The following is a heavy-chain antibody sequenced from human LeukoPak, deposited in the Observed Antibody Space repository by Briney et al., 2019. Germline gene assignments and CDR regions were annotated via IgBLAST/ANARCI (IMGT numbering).Heavy chain of an antibody. CDR2: IIPILGIA. D-gene: IGHD3-3*01. CDR3: ARDHSTIFGSPPDY. CDR1: GGTFSSYT. V-gene: IGHV1-69*10. Sequence: SVKVSCKASGGTFSSYTISWVRQAPGQGLEWMGGIIPILGIANYAQKFQGRVTITADKSTSTAYMELSSLRSEDTAVYYCARDHSTIFGSPPDYWGQGTLVTVSS. J-gene: IGHJ4*02.